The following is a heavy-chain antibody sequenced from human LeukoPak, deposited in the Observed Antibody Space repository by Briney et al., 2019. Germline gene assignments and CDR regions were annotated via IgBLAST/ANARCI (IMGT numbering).Heavy chain of an antibody. D-gene: IGHD3-22*01. CDR2: IIPILGIA. CDR3: ARHYYDSSGYYPNDAFAI. V-gene: IGHV1-69*02. CDR1: GGTFSSYT. Sequence: SEKVSCKASGGTFSSYTISWVRQAPGQGLEWMGRIIPILGIANYAQKFQGRVTITADKSTSTAYMELSSLRSEDTAVYYCARHYYDSSGYYPNDAFAIWGQGTMATVSS. J-gene: IGHJ3*02.